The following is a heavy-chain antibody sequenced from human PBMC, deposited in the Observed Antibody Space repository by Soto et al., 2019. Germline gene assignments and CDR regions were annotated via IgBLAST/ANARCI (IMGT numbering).Heavy chain of an antibody. J-gene: IGHJ5*02. D-gene: IGHD3-22*01. CDR1: GYRFTSYW. V-gene: IGHV5-51*01. CDR2: IFPSDSDT. Sequence: GESLKISCRTSGYRFTSYWIAWVRQMPGKGLEWMGIIFPSDSDTRYSPSFQGQVTISADRSTSTVFLQWASLKASDTAVHFCARKDKSGYFNWFDPWGQGTLVTVSS. CDR3: ARKDKSGYFNWFDP.